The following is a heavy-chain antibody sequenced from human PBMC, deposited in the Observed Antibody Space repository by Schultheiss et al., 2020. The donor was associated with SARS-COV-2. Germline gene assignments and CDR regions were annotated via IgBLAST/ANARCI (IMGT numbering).Heavy chain of an antibody. D-gene: IGHD1-14*01. Sequence: GESLKISCAASGFTFSSYSMNWVRQAPGKGLEWVSSISSSSSYIYYADSVKGRFTISRDNAKNSLYLQMNSLRAEDTAVYYCAGSYHYYGMDVWGQGTTVTVSS. CDR2: ISSSSSYI. V-gene: IGHV3-21*01. CDR3: AGSYHYYGMDV. J-gene: IGHJ6*02. CDR1: GFTFSSYS.